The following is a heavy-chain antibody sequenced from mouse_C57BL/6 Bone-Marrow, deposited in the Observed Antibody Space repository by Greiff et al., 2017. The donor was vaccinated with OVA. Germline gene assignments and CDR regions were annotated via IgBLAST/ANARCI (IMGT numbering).Heavy chain of an antibody. J-gene: IGHJ1*03. V-gene: IGHV1-81*01. CDR3: ARCGYYGSNWYFDV. D-gene: IGHD1-1*01. CDR1: GYTFTSYG. CDR2: IYPRSGNT. Sequence: QVQLQQSGAELARPGASVKLSCKASGYTFTSYGISWVKQRTGQGLEWIGEIYPRSGNTYYNEKFKGKATLTADKYSSTAYMELRSLTSEDSAVYFCARCGYYGSNWYFDVWGTGTTVTVSS.